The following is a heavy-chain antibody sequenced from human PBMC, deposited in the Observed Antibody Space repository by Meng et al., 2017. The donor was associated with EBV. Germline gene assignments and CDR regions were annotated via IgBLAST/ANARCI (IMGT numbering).Heavy chain of an antibody. D-gene: IGHD1/OR15-1a*01. CDR3: VRELVGGTFDY. CDR2: IIPAGGNT. Sequence: VRLVRSGAEVKKPGATLKVSCKASGYTFTSYYLHWVRQAPGQGLEWMGIIIPAGGNTNYAQKFRGRFTMTRDTSTSTVYMDLSILTSEDTAVYYCVRELVGGTFDYWGQGTLVTVSS. CDR1: GYTFTSYY. J-gene: IGHJ4*02. V-gene: IGHV1-46*01.